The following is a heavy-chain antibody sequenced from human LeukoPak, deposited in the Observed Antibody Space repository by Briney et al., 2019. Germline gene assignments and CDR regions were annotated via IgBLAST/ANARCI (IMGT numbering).Heavy chain of an antibody. D-gene: IGHD6-13*01. CDR1: GFTVSSNY. J-gene: IGHJ4*02. V-gene: IGHV3-66*02. CDR3: AREQHLYCFDS. CDR2: IYSGGTT. Sequence: GGSLRLSCAASGFTVSSNYMSWVRQAPGKGLEWVSGIYSGGTTFYADSVKGRFTISRDNSKNTLYLQMNSLRAEDTAVYYCAREQHLYCFDSWGQGTLVTVSS.